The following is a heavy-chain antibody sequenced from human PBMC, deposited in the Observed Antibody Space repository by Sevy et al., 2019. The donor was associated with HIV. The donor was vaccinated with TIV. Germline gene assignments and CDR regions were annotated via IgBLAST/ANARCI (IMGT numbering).Heavy chain of an antibody. CDR2: VSGSGSTT. CDR3: AKGGAARPEF. CDR1: GFTFSSYH. V-gene: IGHV3-23*01. D-gene: IGHD6-6*01. Sequence: GGSLRLSCAASGFTFSSYHMSWVRQAPGKGLEWVSAVSGSGSTTYYADSLKGRFTISRDNSKNTVYLQMGSLRADDTALYYCAKGGAARPEFWGQGTLVTVSS. J-gene: IGHJ4*02.